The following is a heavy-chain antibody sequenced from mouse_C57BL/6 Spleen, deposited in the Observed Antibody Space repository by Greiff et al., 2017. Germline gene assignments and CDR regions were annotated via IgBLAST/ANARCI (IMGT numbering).Heavy chain of an antibody. CDR2: ISSGGDYI. D-gene: IGHD1-1*01. V-gene: IGHV5-9-1*02. J-gene: IGHJ1*03. CDR1: GFTFSSYA. Sequence: EVQLVESGEGLVKPGGSLKLSCAASGFTFSSYAMSWVRQTPEKRLEWVAYISSGGDYIYYADTVKGRFTISRDNARNTLYLQMSSLKSEDTAMYYCTRDFYYGSSYGYFDVWGTGTTVTVSS. CDR3: TRDFYYGSSYGYFDV.